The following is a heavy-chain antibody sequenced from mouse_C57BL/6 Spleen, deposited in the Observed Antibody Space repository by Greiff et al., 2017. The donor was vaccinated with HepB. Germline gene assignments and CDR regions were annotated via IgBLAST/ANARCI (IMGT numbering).Heavy chain of an antibody. CDR2: ISSGSSTI. CDR3: AKDLYHAMDY. V-gene: IGHV5-17*01. Sequence: EVQRVESGGGLVKPGGSLKLSCAASGFTFSDYGMHWVRQAPEKGLEWVAYISSGSSTIYYADTVKGRFTISRDNAKNNLFLQMTSLRAEDTAMYYCAKDLYHAMDYWGSGTSVTVSS. J-gene: IGHJ4*01. CDR1: GFTFSDYG.